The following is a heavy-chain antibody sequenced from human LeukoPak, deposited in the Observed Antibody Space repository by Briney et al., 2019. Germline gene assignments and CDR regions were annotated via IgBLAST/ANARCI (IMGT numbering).Heavy chain of an antibody. V-gene: IGHV3-23*01. CDR1: GVIFIIDA. J-gene: IGHJ4*02. Sequence: PGGSLRLSCAASGVIFIIDAVSWVRHAPEEGLEWVSAITGSGGSTSYADSLKGRSTISRDNSKNTLYLQMNSLRAEDTAVYYCAKHSGRDYWGQGTPVTVSS. CDR2: ITGSGGST. D-gene: IGHD6-19*01. CDR3: AKHSGRDY.